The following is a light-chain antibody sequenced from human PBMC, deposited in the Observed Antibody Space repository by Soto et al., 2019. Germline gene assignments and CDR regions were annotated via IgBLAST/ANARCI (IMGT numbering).Light chain of an antibody. Sequence: QSALTQPASVSGSPGQSITISCTGTSSDVGGYNYVSWYQQHPGKDPKLMIYEVSNRPSGVSNRLSGSKSGNTASLTISGLQAEDEAAYYCSSYTSSSTRVFGTGTKLTVL. CDR1: SSDVGGYNY. J-gene: IGLJ1*01. CDR2: EVS. V-gene: IGLV2-14*01. CDR3: SSYTSSSTRV.